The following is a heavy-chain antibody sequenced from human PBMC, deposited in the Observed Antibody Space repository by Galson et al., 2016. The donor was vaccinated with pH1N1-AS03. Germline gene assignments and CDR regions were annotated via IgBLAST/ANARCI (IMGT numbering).Heavy chain of an antibody. CDR3: ATSGRKNMNYFDNSGS. J-gene: IGHJ5*02. CDR2: MNPGSGGA. D-gene: IGHD6-19*01. Sequence: SVKVSCKASGYTFTNYDINWVRQATGQGFKWMGWMNPGSGGAGYAQKFQGRVAMTRNTAITTAYMELSGLTPEDTATYYCATSGRKNMNYFDNSGSWGQGTLVSVSS. CDR1: GYTFTNYD. V-gene: IGHV1-8*02.